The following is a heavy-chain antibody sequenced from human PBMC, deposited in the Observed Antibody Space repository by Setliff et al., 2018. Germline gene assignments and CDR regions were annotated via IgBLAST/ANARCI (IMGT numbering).Heavy chain of an antibody. V-gene: IGHV5-51*01. CDR3: ARLGSSSWYNDVFDF. Sequence: GESLKISCKGSGYTFSKYWVGWVRQMPGKGLEWMGVIYAGDSDTRYSPSFQGQVTFSADKSISTAYLQWSTLKASDTAMYYCARLGSSSWYNDVFDFWGPGTMVTVSS. CDR1: GYTFSKYW. CDR2: IYAGDSDT. D-gene: IGHD6-13*01. J-gene: IGHJ3*01.